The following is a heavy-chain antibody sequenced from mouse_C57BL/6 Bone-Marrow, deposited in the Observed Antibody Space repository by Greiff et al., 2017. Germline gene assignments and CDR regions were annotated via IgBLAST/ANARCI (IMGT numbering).Heavy chain of an antibody. CDR2: ISDGGSYT. J-gene: IGHJ2*01. CDR1: GFTFSSYA. Sequence: DVKLVESGGGLVKPGGSLKLSCAASGFTFSSYAMSWVRQTPEKRLEWVATISDGGSYTYYPDNVKGRFTISRDNAKNNLYLQMSHLKSEDTAMYCCAREKLVDYWGQGTTLTVSS. CDR3: AREKLVDY. V-gene: IGHV5-4*01.